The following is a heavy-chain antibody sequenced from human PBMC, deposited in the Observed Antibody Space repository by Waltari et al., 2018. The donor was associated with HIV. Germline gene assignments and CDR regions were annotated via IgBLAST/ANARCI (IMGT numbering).Heavy chain of an antibody. D-gene: IGHD2-15*01. Sequence: QVPLVQSGAEVKKPGASVKVSCKVSGYTLSELSMHWVRQAPGKGLEWMGGFDPEQGKTIYAQNFQGRVTMTEGAATDTAYMELSSLRSEDTAVYYCTTEGLYCSGGTCYSRFDPWGQGTLVTVSS. CDR1: GYTLSELS. CDR3: TTEGLYCSGGTCYSRFDP. J-gene: IGHJ5*02. CDR2: FDPEQGKT. V-gene: IGHV1-24*01.